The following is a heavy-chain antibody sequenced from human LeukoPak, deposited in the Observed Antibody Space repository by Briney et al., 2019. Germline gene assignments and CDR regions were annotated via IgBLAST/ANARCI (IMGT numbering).Heavy chain of an antibody. Sequence: TPSETLSLTCTVSGGSISGYYWSWIRQPPGKGLEWIGYINYSGSTNYNPSLKSRVTISVDTSKNQFSLKLGSVTAADTAVYYCARRGSSLDQWGQGTLVTVSS. CDR2: INYSGST. CDR1: GGSISGYY. D-gene: IGHD6-6*01. CDR3: ARRGSSLDQ. J-gene: IGHJ4*02. V-gene: IGHV4-59*08.